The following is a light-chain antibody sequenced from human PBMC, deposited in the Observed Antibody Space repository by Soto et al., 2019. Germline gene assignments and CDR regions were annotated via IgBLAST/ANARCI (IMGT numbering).Light chain of an antibody. Sequence: IVLPQSPGTLSLSPGERATLSCRASQSLSSSYLAWYQQKPGQAPRLLTYGTSIRATGIPDRFSGSGSGTDFTLTISRLEPEDFVVFYCYQYGSTPPTFGQGTKVDIK. CDR1: QSLSSSY. V-gene: IGKV3-20*01. CDR2: GTS. CDR3: YQYGSTPPT. J-gene: IGKJ1*01.